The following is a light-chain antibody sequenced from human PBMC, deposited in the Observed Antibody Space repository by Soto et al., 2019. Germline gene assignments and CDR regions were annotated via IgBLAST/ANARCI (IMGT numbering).Light chain of an antibody. Sequence: DIQMTQSPSSLSASVGDRVTITCRASQGITNYLAWYQQKPGKVPKLLIYAASTLQSGVPSRFSGRGSGTEFTLTISRLQPEDVATYYRQKYNSAPLTFGGGTKVEIK. J-gene: IGKJ4*01. CDR1: QGITNY. CDR2: AAS. V-gene: IGKV1-27*01. CDR3: QKYNSAPLT.